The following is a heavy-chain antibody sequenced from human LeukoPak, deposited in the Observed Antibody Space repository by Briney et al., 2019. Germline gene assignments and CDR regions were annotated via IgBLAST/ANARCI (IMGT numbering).Heavy chain of an antibody. CDR3: AKETSSSFDY. V-gene: IGHV3-74*01. CDR1: GFTFSSSW. D-gene: IGHD6-6*01. CDR2: INSDGSST. J-gene: IGHJ4*02. Sequence: GGSLRLSCAASGFTFSSSWIHWVRHPPGKGLVWVSRINSDGSSTSYADSVKGRFTISRDNAKSTLYLQMNSLRAEDTAVYYCAKETSSSFDYWGQGTLVTVSS.